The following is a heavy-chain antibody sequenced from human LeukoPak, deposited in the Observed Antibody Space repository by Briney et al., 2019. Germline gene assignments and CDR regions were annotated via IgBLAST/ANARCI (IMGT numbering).Heavy chain of an antibody. CDR1: GFTFDDYA. CDR2: ISGDGGST. Sequence: GGSLRLSCAASGFTFDDYAMHWVRQAPGKGLEWVSLISGDGGSTYYADSVKGRLTISRDNSKNSLYLQMNSLRTEDTALYYCAKGNRYGGNMEFDYWGQGTLVTVSS. D-gene: IGHD4-23*01. CDR3: AKGNRYGGNMEFDY. J-gene: IGHJ4*02. V-gene: IGHV3-43*02.